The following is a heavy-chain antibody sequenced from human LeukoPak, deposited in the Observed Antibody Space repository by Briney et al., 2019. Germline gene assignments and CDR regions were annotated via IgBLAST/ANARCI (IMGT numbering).Heavy chain of an antibody. J-gene: IGHJ4*02. CDR3: ARETKAGGYSFDY. V-gene: IGHV4-34*01. D-gene: IGHD3-16*01. CDR1: GGSFSGYY. CDR2: INHSGST. Sequence: SETLSLTCAVYGGSFSGYYWSWIRQPPGKGLEWVGEINHSGSTNYNPSLKSRVTISVDTSKNQFSLKLSSVTAADTTVYYCARETKAGGYSFDYWGQGTLVTVSS.